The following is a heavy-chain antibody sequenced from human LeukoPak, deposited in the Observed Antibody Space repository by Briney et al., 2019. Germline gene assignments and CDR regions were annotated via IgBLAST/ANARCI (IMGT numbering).Heavy chain of an antibody. CDR1: GFTFSSYG. J-gene: IGHJ4*02. CDR3: ARDASSSSGLADY. D-gene: IGHD6-6*01. Sequence: PGGSLRLSCAASGFTFSSYGMNWVRQAPGKGLEWVAIIWSGGSNEYYADSVKGRFTISRDNSKNMFYLQMNSLRAEDTAVYYCARDASSSSGLADYWGQGTLVTVSS. CDR2: IWSGGSNE. V-gene: IGHV3-33*01.